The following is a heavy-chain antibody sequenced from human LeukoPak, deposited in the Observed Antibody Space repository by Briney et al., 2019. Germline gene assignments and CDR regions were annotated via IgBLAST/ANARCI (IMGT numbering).Heavy chain of an antibody. CDR1: GFTFSSYA. CDR3: ASDSSGWYRWFDP. CDR2: MGGSDGST. J-gene: IGHJ5*02. V-gene: IGHV3-23*01. D-gene: IGHD6-19*01. Sequence: PGASLRLSCAASGFTFSSYAMTWVRQAPGKGLEWVSTMGGSDGSTYYADSVKGRFTISRDNSKNTLYLQMNSLRAEDTAVYYCASDSSGWYRWFDPWGQGTLVTVSS.